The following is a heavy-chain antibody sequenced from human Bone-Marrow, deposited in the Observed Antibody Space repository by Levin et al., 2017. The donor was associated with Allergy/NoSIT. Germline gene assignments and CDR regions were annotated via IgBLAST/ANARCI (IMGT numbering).Heavy chain of an antibody. D-gene: IGHD3-3*01. CDR1: GASISSSNW. J-gene: IGHJ6*02. V-gene: IGHV4-4*02. Sequence: SETLSLTCAVSGASISSSNWWTWVRQPPGKGLEWIGEIFHTGRSNYNPSLKSRGTISFDNSRNHFSLKLTSVTAADTAVYYCARADRSFYYGIDVWGQGTTVTVSS. CDR2: IFHTGRS. CDR3: ARADRSFYYGIDV.